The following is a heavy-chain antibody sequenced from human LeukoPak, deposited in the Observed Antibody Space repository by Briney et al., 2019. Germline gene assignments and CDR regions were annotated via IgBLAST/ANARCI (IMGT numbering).Heavy chain of an antibody. CDR2: IYSGGST. D-gene: IGHD3-3*01. V-gene: IGHV3-66*01. Sequence: GGSLRLSCAASGFTVSSNYMSWVRQAPGKGLEWVSVIYSGGSTYYADSVKGRFTISRDNSKNTLYLQMNSLRAEDTAVYYCARDSVVPSFGVGFSWGQGTLVTVSS. CDR1: GFTVSSNY. CDR3: ARDSVVPSFGVGFS. J-gene: IGHJ4*02.